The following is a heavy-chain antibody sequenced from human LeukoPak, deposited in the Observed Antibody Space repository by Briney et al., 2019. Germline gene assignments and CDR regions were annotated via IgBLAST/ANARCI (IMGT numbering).Heavy chain of an antibody. Sequence: ASVKVSCKASGYTFTSYDINWVRQATGQGLEWMGWMNPNSGNTGYAQKFQGRATMTRNTSISTAYMELSSLRSEDTAVYYCASLYSSSYDAFDIWGQGTMVTVSS. CDR2: MNPNSGNT. D-gene: IGHD6-6*01. CDR1: GYTFTSYD. V-gene: IGHV1-8*01. J-gene: IGHJ3*02. CDR3: ASLYSSSYDAFDI.